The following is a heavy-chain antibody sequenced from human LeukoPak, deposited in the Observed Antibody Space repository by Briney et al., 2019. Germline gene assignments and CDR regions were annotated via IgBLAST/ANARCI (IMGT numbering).Heavy chain of an antibody. CDR1: GFTFSSYA. Sequence: PGRSLRLSCAASGFTFSSYAMHWVRQAPGKGLEWVAVISYDGSNKYYADSVKGRFTISRDNSKNTLYLQMNSLRAEDTAVYYCARDNGSSWYRYYYYYGMDVWGQGTTVTVSS. J-gene: IGHJ6*02. CDR2: ISYDGSNK. CDR3: ARDNGSSWYRYYYYYGMDV. V-gene: IGHV3-30-3*01. D-gene: IGHD6-13*01.